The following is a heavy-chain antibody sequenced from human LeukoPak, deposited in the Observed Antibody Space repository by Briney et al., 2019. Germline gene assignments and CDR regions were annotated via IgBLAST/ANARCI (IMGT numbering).Heavy chain of an antibody. Sequence: GGSLRLSCAACGFTFSDYYMSWIRQAPGKGLEWVSYISSSSSYTNYADSVKGRFTISRDNAKNSLYLQMNSLRAEDTAVYYCASIPTYYYDSSGSAVDYWGQGTLVTVSS. V-gene: IGHV3-11*03. D-gene: IGHD3-22*01. J-gene: IGHJ4*02. CDR2: ISSSSSYT. CDR3: ASIPTYYYDSSGSAVDY. CDR1: GFTFSDYY.